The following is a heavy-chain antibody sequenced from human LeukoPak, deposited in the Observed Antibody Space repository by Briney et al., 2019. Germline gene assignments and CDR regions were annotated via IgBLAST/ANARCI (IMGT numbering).Heavy chain of an antibody. CDR2: IYPGDSDT. CDR3: ARLLGYCSGGSCPNWFDP. J-gene: IGHJ5*02. V-gene: IGHV5-51*01. D-gene: IGHD2-15*01. Sequence: GESLKISCKGSGYSFTSYWIGWVRQMPGKGLEWMGIIYPGDSDTRYSLSFQGQVTISADKSISTAYLQWSSLKASDTAMYYCARLLGYCSGGSCPNWFDPWGQGTLVTVSS. CDR1: GYSFTSYW.